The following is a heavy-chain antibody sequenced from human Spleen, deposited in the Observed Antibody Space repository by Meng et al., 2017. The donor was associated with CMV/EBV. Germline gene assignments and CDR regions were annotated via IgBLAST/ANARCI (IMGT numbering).Heavy chain of an antibody. CDR2: IKQDGSEK. CDR1: GFTFSGYW. V-gene: IGHV3-7*01. Sequence: GESLKISCEASGFTFSGYWMSWVRQAQGKGLEWVANIKQDGSEKYYVDSVKGRFTVSRDNAKKSLYLQLNSLRAEDTAVYYCARDLPYSSSYYFDPWGQGTLVTVSS. J-gene: IGHJ5*02. CDR3: ARDLPYSSSYYFDP. D-gene: IGHD1-26*01.